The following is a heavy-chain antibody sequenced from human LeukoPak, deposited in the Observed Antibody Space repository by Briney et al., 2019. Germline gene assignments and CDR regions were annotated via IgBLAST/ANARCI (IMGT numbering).Heavy chain of an antibody. D-gene: IGHD6-19*01. V-gene: IGHV3-9*01. CDR2: ISWNSGSI. J-gene: IGHJ4*02. CDR1: GFTFDDYA. Sequence: GRSLRPSCAASGFTFDDYAMHWVRQAPGKGLEWVSGISWNSGSIGYADSVKGRFTISRDNAKNSLYLQMNSLRAEDTALYYCAKDIFYSSGWYYFDYWGQGTLVTVSS. CDR3: AKDIFYSSGWYYFDY.